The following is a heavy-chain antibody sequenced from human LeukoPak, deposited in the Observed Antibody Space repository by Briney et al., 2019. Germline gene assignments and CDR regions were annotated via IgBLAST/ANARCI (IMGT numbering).Heavy chain of an antibody. J-gene: IGHJ4*02. V-gene: IGHV3-21*01. CDR3: ARPSNYGGNSAFDH. D-gene: IGHD4-23*01. Sequence: PGGSLRLSCAASGFTFSSYSMNWVRQAPGKGLEWVSSISSSSSYIYYADSVKGRFTISRDNAKNSLYLQMNSLRAEDTAVYYCARPSNYGGNSAFDHWGQGTLVTVSS. CDR1: GFTFSSYS. CDR2: ISSSSSYI.